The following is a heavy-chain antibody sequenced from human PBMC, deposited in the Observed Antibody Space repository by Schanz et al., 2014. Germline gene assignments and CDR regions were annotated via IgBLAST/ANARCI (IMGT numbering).Heavy chain of an antibody. V-gene: IGHV3-23*04. CDR3: ARGGPAYYFDD. Sequence: EVQLVESGGGLVQPGGSLRLSCAASGFNFSDYAMCWVRQAPGKGLEWVSAISGSGGSTYYAESVKGRFTISRDNSKNTLYLQMNSLRAEDTAVYYCARGGPAYYFDDWGQGTLVTVSS. J-gene: IGHJ4*02. CDR1: GFNFSDYA. CDR2: ISGSGGST.